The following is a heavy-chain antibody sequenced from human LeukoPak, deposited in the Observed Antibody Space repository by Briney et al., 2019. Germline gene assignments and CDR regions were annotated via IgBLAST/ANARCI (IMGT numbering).Heavy chain of an antibody. D-gene: IGHD3-10*01. CDR3: ARQDFGSGILPGY. J-gene: IGHJ4*02. V-gene: IGHV4-39*01. CDR1: GASITNSLYY. Sequence: SETLSLTCTVPGASITNSLYYWGWIRQPPGKGLEWIATVYYTGSTYYNPSLKSRVTISIDTSKSHFSLKLSSVTAADMAVYYCARQDFGSGILPGYWGQGTLVTVSS. CDR2: VYYTGST.